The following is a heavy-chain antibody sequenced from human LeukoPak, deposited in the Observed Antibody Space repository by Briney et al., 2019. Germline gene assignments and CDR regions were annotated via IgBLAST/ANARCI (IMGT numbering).Heavy chain of an antibody. V-gene: IGHV3-74*03. CDR1: GFTFRNHW. Sequence: GGSLRLSCAASGFTFRNHWMHWVRQTPGKGLVWVSRISSDGGSTAYADSVKGRFTISRDNAKNTLYLQMNNLRAEDTAMYYCARDQRVTGRPDIDYWGQGALVIVSS. CDR2: ISSDGGST. J-gene: IGHJ4*02. CDR3: ARDQRVTGRPDIDY. D-gene: IGHD6-6*01.